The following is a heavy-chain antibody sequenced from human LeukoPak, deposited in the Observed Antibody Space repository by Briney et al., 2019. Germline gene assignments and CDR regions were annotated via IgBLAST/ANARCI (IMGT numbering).Heavy chain of an antibody. D-gene: IGHD5-18*01. J-gene: IGHJ3*02. CDR3: AKVRVDTAMVDAFDI. CDR1: GLPFSNYG. V-gene: IGHV3-30*02. CDR2: ISFDGSSK. Sequence: GGSLRLTCAASGLPFSNYGMRWVRQAPGKGLEWVAFISFDGSSKYFADSVKGRFIISRDNFKNTLILQMNNLKVEDTAVYYCAKVRVDTAMVDAFDIWGQGTRVVVSS.